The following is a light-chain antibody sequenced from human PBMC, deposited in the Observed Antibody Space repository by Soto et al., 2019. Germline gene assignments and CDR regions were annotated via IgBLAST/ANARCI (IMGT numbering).Light chain of an antibody. J-gene: IGKJ1*01. Sequence: IRMTQYPSTLSASVGDRVTITCRASQSISSWLAWYQQKPGKAPKLLIYDASNWDRGVPSRFSGSGSGTEFTLTISSLQPEDFAVDDCPQYENYWTFGPGTKVDIK. CDR1: QSISSW. CDR3: PQYENYWT. V-gene: IGKV1-5*01. CDR2: DAS.